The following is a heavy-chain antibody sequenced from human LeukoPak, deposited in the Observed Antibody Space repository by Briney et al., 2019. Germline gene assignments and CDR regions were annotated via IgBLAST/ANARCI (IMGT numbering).Heavy chain of an antibody. CDR3: AKVYSSSWHIGGNYFDY. CDR2: ISWNSGSI. CDR1: GFTFDDYA. D-gene: IGHD6-13*01. Sequence: GRSLRLSCAASGFTFDDYAMHWVRQAPGKGLEWVSGISWNSGSIGYADSVKGRFTISRDNAKNSLYLQMNSLRAEDTALYYCAKVYSSSWHIGGNYFDYWGQGTLVTVSS. V-gene: IGHV3-9*01. J-gene: IGHJ4*02.